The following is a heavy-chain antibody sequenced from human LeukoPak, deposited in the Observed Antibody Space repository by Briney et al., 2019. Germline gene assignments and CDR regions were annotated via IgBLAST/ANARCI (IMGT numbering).Heavy chain of an antibody. CDR1: GFTFSSYS. J-gene: IGHJ3*02. CDR3: ARLFRDAFDI. Sequence: GGSLRLSCAASGFTFSSYSMNWVRQAPGKGLDWVSSISSSSSYIYYADSVKGRFTISRDNAKNSLYLQMNSLRAEDTAVYYCARLFRDAFDIWGQGTMVTVSS. CDR2: ISSSSSYI. V-gene: IGHV3-21*01.